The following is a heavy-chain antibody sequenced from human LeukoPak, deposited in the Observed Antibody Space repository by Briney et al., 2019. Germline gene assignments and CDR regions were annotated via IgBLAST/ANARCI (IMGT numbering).Heavy chain of an antibody. V-gene: IGHV5-51*01. D-gene: IGHD2-8*02. CDR1: RYNLTNYW. Sequence: EPLNISCKCSRYNLTNYWIGWVRHMPRKGLDWGWIIYHGDSTTRYITSFQGQVSISAETSSTTSYLQWSSLTDSDTAMYYCARRVDSYWFFDYWGQGTLVTVSS. CDR3: ARRVDSYWFFDY. CDR2: IYHGDSTT. J-gene: IGHJ4*02.